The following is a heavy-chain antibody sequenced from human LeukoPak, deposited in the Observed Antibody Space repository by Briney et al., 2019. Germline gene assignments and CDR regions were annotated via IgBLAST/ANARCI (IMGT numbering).Heavy chain of an antibody. V-gene: IGHV1-69*06. CDR1: GGTFSSYA. CDR2: IIPIFGTG. J-gene: IGHJ6*03. D-gene: IGHD5-12*01. CDR3: ASRPISGGGYEINYYYYYMDV. Sequence: SVKVSCKASGGTFSSYAISWVRQAPGQGLEWMGGIIPIFGTGNYAQKFQGRVTITADKSTSTAYMELSSLRSEDTAVYYCASRPISGGGYEINYYYYYMDVWGKGTTVTVSS.